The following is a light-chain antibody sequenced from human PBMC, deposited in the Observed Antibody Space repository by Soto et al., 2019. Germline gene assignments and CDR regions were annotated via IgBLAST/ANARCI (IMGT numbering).Light chain of an antibody. CDR3: QQYNNWPRT. V-gene: IGKV3-15*01. J-gene: IGKJ1*01. Sequence: EIVLTQSPAALSVSPGERATLSCRASQSVSSNLAWYQQKPGQAPRLLIYGAFTRATGIPARFSGSESGTEFTLTISSLQSEDFAVYYCQQYNNWPRTFGQGTKVDIK. CDR2: GAF. CDR1: QSVSSN.